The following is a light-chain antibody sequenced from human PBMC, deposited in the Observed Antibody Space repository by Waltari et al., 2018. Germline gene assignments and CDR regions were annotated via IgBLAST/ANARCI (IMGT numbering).Light chain of an antibody. J-gene: IGLJ2*01. Sequence: SYEVTQPPSVSVSPGQTARITCSGDALSRQFVYWYRQRPGQAPVLVINKDRERASGIPGRFSVSSSGTAVTLTISGVQAEDEGDYYCQAADGSNTYVAFGGGTKLTVL. V-gene: IGLV3-25*03. CDR3: QAADGSNTYVA. CDR1: ALSRQF. CDR2: KDR.